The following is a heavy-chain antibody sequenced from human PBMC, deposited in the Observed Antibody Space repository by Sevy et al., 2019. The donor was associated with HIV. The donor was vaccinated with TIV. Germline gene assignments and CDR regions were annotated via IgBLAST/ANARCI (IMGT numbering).Heavy chain of an antibody. CDR2: IWFDGSNT. J-gene: IGHJ4*02. CDR1: GFTFSTYG. V-gene: IGHV3-33*01. Sequence: GGSLRLSCAASGFTFSTYGMHWVRQAPGKGLEWVAVIWFDGSNTYYADSVKGRFTISRDIAKNTLHLQMNSLRAEDTAVYYYARDLEFYDYGDYGPAFMPDYWGQGTLVTISS. CDR3: ARDLEFYDYGDYGPAFMPDY. D-gene: IGHD4-17*01.